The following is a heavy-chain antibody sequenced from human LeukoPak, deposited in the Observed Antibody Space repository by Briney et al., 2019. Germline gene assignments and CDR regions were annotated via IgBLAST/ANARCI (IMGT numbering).Heavy chain of an antibody. CDR3: ARTLAGSSWYYSDY. CDR2: IAYDGSNK. J-gene: IGHJ4*02. D-gene: IGHD6-13*01. CDR1: GFTFGSYA. V-gene: IGHV3-30*04. Sequence: SGGSLRLSCADSGFTFGSYAMHWVRQAPGKGLEWVAVIAYDGSNKYYADSVKGRFTISRDNSKNTLYLQMNSLRAEDTAVYYCARTLAGSSWYYSDYWGQGTLVTVSS.